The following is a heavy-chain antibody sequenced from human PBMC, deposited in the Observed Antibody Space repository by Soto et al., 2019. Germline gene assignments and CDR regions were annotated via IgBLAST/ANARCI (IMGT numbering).Heavy chain of an antibody. J-gene: IGHJ4*02. CDR3: ARPPTTVTTNYLDY. CDR1: GFTFSSYS. Sequence: GGSLRLSCAASGFTFSSYSMNWVRQAPGKGLEWVSSISSSSSYIYYADSVKGRFTISRDNAKNSLYLQMNSLRAEDTAVYYCARPPTTVTTNYLDYWGQGTLVTVSS. CDR2: ISSSSSYI. D-gene: IGHD4-17*01. V-gene: IGHV3-21*01.